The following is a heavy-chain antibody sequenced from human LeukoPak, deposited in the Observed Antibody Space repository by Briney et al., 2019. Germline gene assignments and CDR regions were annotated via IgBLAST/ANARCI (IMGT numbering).Heavy chain of an antibody. CDR1: GYTLTELS. V-gene: IGHV1-24*01. D-gene: IGHD4-17*01. CDR3: ATDFSTVTTPLVRY. Sequence: ASVKVSCKVSGYTLTELSMHWVRQAPGKGVEWMGGFDPEDGETIYAQKFQGRVTMTEDTSTDTAYMELSSLRSEDTAVYYCATDFSTVTTPLVRYWGQGTLVTVSS. J-gene: IGHJ4*02. CDR2: FDPEDGET.